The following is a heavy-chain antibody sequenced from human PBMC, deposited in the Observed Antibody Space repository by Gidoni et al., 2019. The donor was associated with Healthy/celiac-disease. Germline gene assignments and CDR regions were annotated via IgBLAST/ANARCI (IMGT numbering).Heavy chain of an antibody. CDR2: ISSSSSYI. CDR1: GFPLSSYS. V-gene: IGHV3-21*01. J-gene: IGHJ4*02. CDR3: ARVPLAHYYDSTLPYY. D-gene: IGHD3-22*01. Sequence: EGELVVSGGGLGNPGGSRRLSCAASGFPLSSYSMNWGRQAQGNGMVWVSSISSSSSYIYDADSVKGRFTSARDNAKNSLYLQMNSLRAEDTAVYYCARVPLAHYYDSTLPYYWGQGTLVTVSS.